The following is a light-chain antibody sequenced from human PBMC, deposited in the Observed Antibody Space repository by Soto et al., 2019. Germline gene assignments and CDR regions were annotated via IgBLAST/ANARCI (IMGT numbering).Light chain of an antibody. V-gene: IGKV4-1*01. CDR1: QSLLYSVNNENY. J-gene: IGKJ1*01. CDR3: QQSYGSPWT. CDR2: WAS. Sequence: TVMTQSPDSLAVSLGERATINCKSSQSLLYSVNNENYLSWFQQKPGQPPKLIIYWASNRESGVPDRFSGSGSGTDFTLTINSLQAEDVAVYYCQQSYGSPWTFGQGTRVEIK.